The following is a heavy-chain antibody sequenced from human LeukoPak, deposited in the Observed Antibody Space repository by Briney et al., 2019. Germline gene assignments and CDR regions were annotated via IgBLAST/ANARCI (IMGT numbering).Heavy chain of an antibody. CDR1: GFTFSNYW. CDR2: IKEDGTQK. J-gene: IGHJ4*02. D-gene: IGHD4-17*01. Sequence: GGSLRLSCEASGFTFSNYWMNWVRQAPGKGLEWVANIKEDGTQKHYVDSVKGRFTISRDNAKNSLYLQMNSLRAEDTAVYYCARVRATVTPFDYWGQGTLVTVSS. CDR3: ARVRATVTPFDY. V-gene: IGHV3-7*02.